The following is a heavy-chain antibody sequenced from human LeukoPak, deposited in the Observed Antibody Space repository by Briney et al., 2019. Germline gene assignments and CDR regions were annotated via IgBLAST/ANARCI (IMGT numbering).Heavy chain of an antibody. D-gene: IGHD3-3*01. Sequence: SETLSLTCAVYGGSFSGYYWSWIRQPPGKGLEWIGEINHSGSTNYNPSLKSRVTISVDTSKNQFSLKLSSVTAADTAVYYCARASPGTDYDFWSGQYYYYGMDVWGQGTTVTVSS. CDR3: ARASPGTDYDFWSGQYYYYGMDV. V-gene: IGHV4-34*01. CDR1: GGSFSGYY. CDR2: INHSGST. J-gene: IGHJ6*02.